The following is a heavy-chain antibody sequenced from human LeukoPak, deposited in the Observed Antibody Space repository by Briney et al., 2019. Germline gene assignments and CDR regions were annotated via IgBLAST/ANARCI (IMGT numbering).Heavy chain of an antibody. D-gene: IGHD5-18*01. CDR1: GDSVSSNSAA. CDR2: TYYRSKWSS. CDR3: AGGVDTDLHY. J-gene: IGHJ4*02. Sequence: SQTLSLTCAISGDSVSSNSAAWNWIRQSPSRGLEWLGRTYYRSKWSSNYAVSVKSRITIHPDTSKNRFSLQLNSVTPEDTAVYYCAGGVDTDLHYWGQGTLVTVSS. V-gene: IGHV6-1*01.